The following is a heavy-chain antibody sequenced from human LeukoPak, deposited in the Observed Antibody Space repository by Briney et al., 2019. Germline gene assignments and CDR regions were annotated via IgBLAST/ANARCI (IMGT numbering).Heavy chain of an antibody. Sequence: GGSLRLSCAASGFTFSNAWMSWFRQAPGKGLEWVGHIYNKTDGGTTAYAAPVKGRFTISRDDSKNTLYLQMNSLKTEDTAVYYCTAFVVPAANGWFDPWGQGTLVTVSS. CDR1: GFTFSNAW. V-gene: IGHV3-15*01. J-gene: IGHJ5*02. CDR3: TAFVVPAANGWFDP. CDR2: IYNKTDGGTT. D-gene: IGHD2-2*01.